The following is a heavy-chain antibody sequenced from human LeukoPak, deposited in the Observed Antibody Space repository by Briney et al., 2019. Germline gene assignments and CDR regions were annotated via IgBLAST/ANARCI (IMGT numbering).Heavy chain of an antibody. D-gene: IGHD4-11*01. V-gene: IGHV7-4-1*02. Sequence: ASVKVSCKASGYTFISHYMHWVRQAPGQGLEWMGWINTNTGNPTYAQGFTGRYVFSLDTSVNTAYLQISSLKAEDTAVYYCARDLGYSPGSSDYWGQGTLVTVSS. CDR3: ARDLGYSPGSSDY. CDR1: GYTFISHY. J-gene: IGHJ4*02. CDR2: INTNTGNP.